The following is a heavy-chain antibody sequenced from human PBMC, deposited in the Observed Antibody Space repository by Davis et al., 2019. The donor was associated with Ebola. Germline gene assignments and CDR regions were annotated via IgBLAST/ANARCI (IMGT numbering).Heavy chain of an antibody. V-gene: IGHV3-48*03. D-gene: IGHD6-25*01. CDR3: ARVKSFSSAFDY. CDR1: GFTFSSYE. CDR2: ISSSGANI. J-gene: IGHJ4*02. Sequence: PGGSLRLSCAASGFTFSSYEMNWVRQAPGKGLEWVSYISSSGANIDYADSVKGRFTVSRDNSKNTLFLQMNSLGVEDTAIYYCARVKSFSSAFDYWGQGTLVTVSS.